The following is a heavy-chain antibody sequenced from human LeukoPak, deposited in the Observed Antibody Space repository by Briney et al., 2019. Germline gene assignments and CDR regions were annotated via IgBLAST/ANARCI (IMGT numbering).Heavy chain of an antibody. V-gene: IGHV1-2*02. J-gene: IGHJ4*02. Sequence: ASVKVSCKASGYTFTGYFMHWVRQAPGQGLEWMGWINPNSGSTNYAQKLQGRVTMTTDTSTSTAYMELRSLRSDDTAVYYCARVRIMITFGGVIAPMYYFDYWGQGTLVTVSS. D-gene: IGHD3-16*02. CDR1: GYTFTGYF. CDR3: ARVRIMITFGGVIAPMYYFDY. CDR2: INPNSGST.